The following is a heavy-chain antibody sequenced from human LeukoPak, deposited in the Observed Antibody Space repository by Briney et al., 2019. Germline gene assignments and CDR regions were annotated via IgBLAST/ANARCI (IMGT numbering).Heavy chain of an antibody. CDR1: GDSISSYY. J-gene: IGHJ4*02. V-gene: IGHV4-34*01. CDR3: ARGRRGAALDY. D-gene: IGHD5-12*01. CDR2: INHSGST. Sequence: ASETLSLTCTVSGDSISSYYWSWIRQPPGKGLEWIGEINHSGSTNYNPSLKSRVTISVDTSKNQFSLKLSSVTAADTAVYYCARGRRGAALDYWGQGTLVTVSS.